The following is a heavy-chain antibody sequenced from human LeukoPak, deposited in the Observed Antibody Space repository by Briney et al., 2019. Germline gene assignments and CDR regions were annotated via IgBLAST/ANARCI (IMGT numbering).Heavy chain of an antibody. D-gene: IGHD6-19*01. J-gene: IGHJ4*02. CDR2: FDPEDGET. V-gene: IGHV1-24*01. Sequence: ASVKVSCKVSGYTLSELSMHWVRQAPGKGREWMGGFDPEDGETIYAQKFQGRVTLTEDTSTDTAYMELSSLTSEDTAVYYCATVTGYSGGWKLDYWGQGTLVTVSS. CDR3: ATVTGYSGGWKLDY. CDR1: GYTLSELS.